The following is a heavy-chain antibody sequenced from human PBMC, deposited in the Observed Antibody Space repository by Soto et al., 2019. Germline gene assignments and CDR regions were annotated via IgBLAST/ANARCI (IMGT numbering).Heavy chain of an antibody. V-gene: IGHV4-34*01. J-gene: IGHJ6*02. Sequence: PSETLSLTCAVYGGSFSGYYWSWIRQPPGKGLEWIGEINHSGSTNYNPSLKSRVTISVDTSKNQFSLKLSSVTAADTAVYYCARVSPPAFVVVVAAYRPLYYGMDVWGQGTTVTAP. CDR1: GGSFSGYY. D-gene: IGHD2-15*01. CDR2: INHSGST. CDR3: ARVSPPAFVVVVAAYRPLYYGMDV.